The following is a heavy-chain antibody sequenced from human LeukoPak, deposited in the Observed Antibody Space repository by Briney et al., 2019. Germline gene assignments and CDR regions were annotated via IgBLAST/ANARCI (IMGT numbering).Heavy chain of an antibody. Sequence: SETLSLTCGVYGGSFSGYYWSWIRQPPGKGLEWIGEINHRGSTNYNPSLKSRVTISVDTSKNQFSLKLSSVTAADTAVYYCARHGSGSVVPVGFDPWGQGTLVTVSS. D-gene: IGHD4-23*01. CDR1: GGSFSGYY. J-gene: IGHJ5*02. CDR3: ARHGSGSVVPVGFDP. CDR2: INHRGST. V-gene: IGHV4-34*01.